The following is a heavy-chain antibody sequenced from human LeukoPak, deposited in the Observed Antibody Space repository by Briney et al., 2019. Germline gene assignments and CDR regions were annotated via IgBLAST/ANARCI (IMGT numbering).Heavy chain of an antibody. V-gene: IGHV3-30*03. Sequence: LSLTCTVSGGSISTYYWSWIRQPPGKGLEWVAVISYDGSNKYYADSVKGRFTISRDNSKNTLYLQMNSLRAEDTAVYYCARESTPEYYYMDVWGKGTTVTVSS. D-gene: IGHD2-2*01. CDR1: GGSISTYY. CDR3: ARESTPEYYYMDV. J-gene: IGHJ6*03. CDR2: ISYDGSNK.